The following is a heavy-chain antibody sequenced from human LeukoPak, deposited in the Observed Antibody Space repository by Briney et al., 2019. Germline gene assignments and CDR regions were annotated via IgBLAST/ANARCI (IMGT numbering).Heavy chain of an antibody. V-gene: IGHV1-46*01. CDR1: GYTFTSYY. D-gene: IGHD3-22*01. Sequence: ASVKVSCKASGYTFTSYYMHWVRQAPGQGREWMGIINPSGGSTSYAQKFQGRVTMTRVTSTSTVYMELSSLRSEDTAVYYCARDLGKYTYYYDSSGYYWGQGTLVTVSS. J-gene: IGHJ4*02. CDR2: INPSGGST. CDR3: ARDLGKYTYYYDSSGYY.